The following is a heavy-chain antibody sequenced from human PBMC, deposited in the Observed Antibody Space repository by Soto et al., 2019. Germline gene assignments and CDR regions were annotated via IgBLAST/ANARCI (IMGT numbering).Heavy chain of an antibody. V-gene: IGHV3-53*01. CDR3: ARAGFERLYFDQ. Sequence: PGGSLRLSCAASGFTVTNSHMAWVRQAPGKGLEWVSVVYTSGRTYHADSVKGRFTVSRDISTNMFFLQMNKLSAEDMATYYCARAGFERLYFDQWGRGTLVTVSS. D-gene: IGHD1-1*01. CDR1: GFTVTNSH. J-gene: IGHJ4*02. CDR2: VYTSGRT.